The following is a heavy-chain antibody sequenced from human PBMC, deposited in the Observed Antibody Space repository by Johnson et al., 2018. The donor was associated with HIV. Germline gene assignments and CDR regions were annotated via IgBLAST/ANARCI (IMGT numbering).Heavy chain of an antibody. CDR1: GFTFDEYD. CDR2: INWQGGT. Sequence: VQLVESGGGVARPGGSLRLSCEASGFTFDEYDMNWVRQAPGKGLEWVSGINWQGGTYYAESVKGRFTISRDNFKNTLYLQMNSLKVEDTAVYYCARGAAFDIWGQGTMVTVSA. V-gene: IGHV3-20*04. CDR3: ARGAAFDI. J-gene: IGHJ3*02.